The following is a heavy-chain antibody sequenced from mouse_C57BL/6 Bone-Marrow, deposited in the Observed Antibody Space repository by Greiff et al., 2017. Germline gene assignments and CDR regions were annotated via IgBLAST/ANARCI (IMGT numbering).Heavy chain of an antibody. Sequence: EVKLVESGGGLVKPGGSLKLSCAASGFTFSSYAMSWVRQTPEKRLEWVATISDGGSYTYYPDNVKGRFPISRDNAKNNLYLQMSHLKSEDTAMDYCARDGWRFAYWGQGTLVTVSA. V-gene: IGHV5-4*01. J-gene: IGHJ3*01. CDR1: GFTFSSYA. D-gene: IGHD2-3*01. CDR3: ARDGWRFAY. CDR2: ISDGGSYT.